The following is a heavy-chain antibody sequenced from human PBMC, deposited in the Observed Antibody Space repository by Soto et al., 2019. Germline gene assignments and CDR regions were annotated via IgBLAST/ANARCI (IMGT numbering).Heavy chain of an antibody. J-gene: IGHJ4*02. CDR1: GYTFSKFW. D-gene: IGHD6-13*01. CDR3: ARSPRSSPYFDF. CDR2: IYPGDHET. V-gene: IGHV5-51*01. Sequence: GESLKISCQCSGYTFSKFWIGWVRELPGQGLEWMGIIYPGDHETRYSPSFLGKVTISAETSINTAYLQWSSLEASDSAFYFCARSPRSSPYFDFWGQGALVTVS.